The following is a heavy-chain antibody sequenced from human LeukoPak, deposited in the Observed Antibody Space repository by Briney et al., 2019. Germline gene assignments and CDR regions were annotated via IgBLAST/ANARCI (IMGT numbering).Heavy chain of an antibody. V-gene: IGHV4-59*08. CDR2: IYNMGST. CDR3: ARRLNDIVTGFMAFDI. CDR1: GGSITSFY. D-gene: IGHD3-9*01. J-gene: IGHJ3*02. Sequence: SETLSLTCIVSGGSITSFYWSWVRHPPGGGLGWKGYIYNMGSTNYNPSFKSRVAISVDTTKNQFSLKLSSVTAADTAVYYCARRLNDIVTGFMAFDIWGQGTMVTVSS.